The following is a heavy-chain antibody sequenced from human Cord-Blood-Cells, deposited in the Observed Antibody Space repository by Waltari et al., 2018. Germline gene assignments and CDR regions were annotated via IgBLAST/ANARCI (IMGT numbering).Heavy chain of an antibody. CDR1: GGSISSSSYY. CDR2: IHYSGRP. CDR3: ASPMTTVCDY. V-gene: IGHV4-39*01. J-gene: IGHJ4*02. Sequence: QLQLQESGPGLVKPSETLSLTCTVSGGSISSSSYYWGWIRQPPGKGLEWIGSIHYSGRPYYNPSLKSRVTISVDTSKNQFSLTLSSVTAADTAVYYCASPMTTVCDYWGQGTLVTVSS. D-gene: IGHD4-17*01.